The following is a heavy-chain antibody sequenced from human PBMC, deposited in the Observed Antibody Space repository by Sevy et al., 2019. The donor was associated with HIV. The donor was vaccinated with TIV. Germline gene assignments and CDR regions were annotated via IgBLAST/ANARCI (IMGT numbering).Heavy chain of an antibody. J-gene: IGHJ3*02. CDR2: IVVGSGNT. CDR1: GFTLSNSG. D-gene: IGHD3-16*01. CDR3: AAEVMTRFGGPLRVFDM. V-gene: IGHV1-58*01. Sequence: ASVKVSCKASGFTLSNSGVQWVRQARGPRLEWIGWIVVGSGNTNYAQKFQERVTVTRDLSTRTVDMERSSLGPEDTAMYYWAAEVMTRFGGPLRVFDMWGQGTVVTVSS.